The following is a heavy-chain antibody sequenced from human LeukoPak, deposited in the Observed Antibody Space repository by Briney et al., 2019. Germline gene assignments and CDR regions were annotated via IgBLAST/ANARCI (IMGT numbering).Heavy chain of an antibody. Sequence: PSETLSLTCTVSGGSLTSYYSSWARHPAGRGLEWIGRIYTSGSTNDNPSIKSPVTMSVDTSKNQFSLKLRSVTAADTAVYYCASSTGTTDYWGQGTLVTVSS. J-gene: IGHJ4*02. V-gene: IGHV4-4*07. CDR3: ASSTGTTDY. D-gene: IGHD1-7*01. CDR1: GGSLTSYY. CDR2: IYTSGST.